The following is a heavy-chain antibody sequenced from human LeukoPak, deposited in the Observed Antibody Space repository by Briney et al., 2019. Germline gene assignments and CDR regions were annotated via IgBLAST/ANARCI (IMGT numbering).Heavy chain of an antibody. CDR2: INPNSGGT. D-gene: IGHD5-24*01. Sequence: ASVNVSCTASGYTFTGYLMHWVRQAPGQGLEWMGWINPNSGGTNYAQKFQGRVTMNRDTSITTAYMELSRLTSDDTAVYSCARDSRDGYNFDYWGQGTLVTVSA. J-gene: IGHJ4*02. CDR3: ARDSRDGYNFDY. V-gene: IGHV1-2*02. CDR1: GYTFTGYL.